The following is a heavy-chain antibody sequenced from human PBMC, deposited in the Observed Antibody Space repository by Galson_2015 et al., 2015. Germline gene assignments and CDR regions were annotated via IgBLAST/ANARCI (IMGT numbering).Heavy chain of an antibody. CDR3: ARASGDYEDYFDY. J-gene: IGHJ4*02. CDR2: IKQDGSEK. V-gene: IGHV3-7*03. Sequence: SLRLSCAASGFTFSSYWMSWVRQAPGKGLEWVANIKQDGSEKYYVDSVKGRFTISRDNAKNSLYLQMNSLRAEDTAVYYCARASGDYEDYFDYWGQGTLVTVSS. D-gene: IGHD4-17*01. CDR1: GFTFSSYW.